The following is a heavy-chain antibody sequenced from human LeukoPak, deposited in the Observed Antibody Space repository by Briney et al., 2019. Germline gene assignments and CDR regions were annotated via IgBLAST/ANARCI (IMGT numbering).Heavy chain of an antibody. CDR1: GGSIGNTNW. J-gene: IGHJ4*02. CDR2: ISLTGLT. V-gene: IGHV4-4*02. CDR3: SRENGAFSPFGY. Sequence: PSGTLSLTCGVSGGSIGNTNWWSWVRQPPGQGLEWIGEISLTGLTHYNPSLESRVTVSLDKSKNQLSLNLTSVTAADTAVYYCSRENGAFSPFGYWGQGILVTVLS. D-gene: IGHD2-8*01.